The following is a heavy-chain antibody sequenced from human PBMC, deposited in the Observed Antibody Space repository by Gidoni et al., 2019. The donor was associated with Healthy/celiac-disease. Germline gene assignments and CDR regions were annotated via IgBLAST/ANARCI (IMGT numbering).Heavy chain of an antibody. J-gene: IGHJ4*02. Sequence: QVQLQESGPGLVKPSETLSLTCAVSGYSISSGYYWGRIRQPPGKGLEWIGSIYHSGSTYYNPSLKSRVTISVDTSKNQFSLKLSSVTAADTAVYYCARDDRREHQFDYWGQGTLVTVSS. V-gene: IGHV4-38-2*02. CDR2: IYHSGST. D-gene: IGHD1-26*01. CDR1: GYSISSGYY. CDR3: ARDDRREHQFDY.